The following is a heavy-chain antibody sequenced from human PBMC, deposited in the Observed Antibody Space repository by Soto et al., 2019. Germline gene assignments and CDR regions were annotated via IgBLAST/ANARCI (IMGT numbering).Heavy chain of an antibody. D-gene: IGHD5-12*01. J-gene: IGHJ4*02. CDR1: GFNFRSYG. CDR2: IWSDGSEE. V-gene: IGHV3-33*01. CDR3: ARDLGSGYDPGDY. Sequence: QVKLEESGGGVVQPGRSRRLSCIVSGFNFRSYGMHWVRQSPGKGPEWVASIWSDGSEEFYSDAVKGRFFISRDNSKNTVYLYMTSLKVEDTAVYFCARDLGSGYDPGDYWGQGTLVTVSS.